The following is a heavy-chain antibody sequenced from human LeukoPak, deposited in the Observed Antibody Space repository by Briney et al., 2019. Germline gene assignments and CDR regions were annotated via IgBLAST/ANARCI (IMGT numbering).Heavy chain of an antibody. J-gene: IGHJ4*02. CDR3: AKDLVTGSLDY. V-gene: IGHV3-23*01. CDR1: GFTFSSYG. Sequence: GGSLRLSCAASGFTFSSYGMSWVRQAPGKGLEWVSSISGSGGSTYYADSVRGRFTISRNNSKNTLYLQMNSLRAEDTAIYYCAKDLVTGSLDYWGQGTLVTVSS. CDR2: ISGSGGST. D-gene: IGHD3-10*01.